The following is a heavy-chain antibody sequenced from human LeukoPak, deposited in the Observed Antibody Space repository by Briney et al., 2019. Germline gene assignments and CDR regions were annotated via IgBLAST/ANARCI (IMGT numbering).Heavy chain of an antibody. Sequence: SETLSLTCTVSGGSIRSSYYYWGWIRQPPGKGLEWIGSIYDSGSTYYNPSLKSRVTISVDTSKNQFSLKLSSVTAADTAVYYCASFLEWLFNFDYWGQGTLVTVSS. V-gene: IGHV4-39*07. CDR1: GGSIRSSYYY. D-gene: IGHD3-3*01. CDR3: ASFLEWLFNFDY. CDR2: IYDSGST. J-gene: IGHJ4*02.